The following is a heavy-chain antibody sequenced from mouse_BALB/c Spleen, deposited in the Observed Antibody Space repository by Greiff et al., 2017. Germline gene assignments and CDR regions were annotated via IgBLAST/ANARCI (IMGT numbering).Heavy chain of an antibody. Sequence: EVKVVESGGGLVQPGGSRKLSCAASGFTFSSFGMHWVRQAPEKGLEWVAYISSGSSTIYYADTVKGRFTISRDNPKNTLFLQMTSLRSEDTAMYYCARGGPFAYWGQGTLVTVSA. J-gene: IGHJ3*01. CDR2: ISSGSSTI. CDR3: ARGGPFAY. CDR1: GFTFSSFG. V-gene: IGHV5-17*02.